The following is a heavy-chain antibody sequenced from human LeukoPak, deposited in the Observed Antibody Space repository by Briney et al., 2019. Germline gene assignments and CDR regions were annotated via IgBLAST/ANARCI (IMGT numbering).Heavy chain of an antibody. CDR1: GCSVNSYY. Sequence: PSETLSLTCPVAGCSVNSYYGSWIRQPPGKALEWIGYIYYTGSTNYNPSLKSRVTISIDRSKNQFSLNLNSVTAADTALYYCARAQRGYSYGLIDYWGQGTLVTVSS. D-gene: IGHD5-18*01. CDR2: IYYTGST. V-gene: IGHV4-59*02. CDR3: ARAQRGYSYGLIDY. J-gene: IGHJ4*02.